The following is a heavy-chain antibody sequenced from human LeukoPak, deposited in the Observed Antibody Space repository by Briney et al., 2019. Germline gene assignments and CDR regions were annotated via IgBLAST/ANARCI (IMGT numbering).Heavy chain of an antibody. Sequence: SETLSLTCTVSGGSINTYYWTWIRQPAGKGLEWIGRVKTSGATDYNPSLTRRVSMSLDTSKNQFSLSLNSVTAADTAVYYCARDGNGGNSWGWFDPWGQGTLVTVSA. CDR1: GGSINTYY. V-gene: IGHV4-4*07. CDR2: VKTSGAT. CDR3: ARDGNGGNSWGWFDP. J-gene: IGHJ5*02. D-gene: IGHD4-23*01.